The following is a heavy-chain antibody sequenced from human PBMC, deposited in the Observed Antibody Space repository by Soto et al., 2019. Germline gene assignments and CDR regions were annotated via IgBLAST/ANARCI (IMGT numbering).Heavy chain of an antibody. Sequence: SVKVSCKVTGGTFSSYAISWVRQAPGQGLEWMGGIIPIFGTANYAQKFQGRVTITADESTSTAYMELSSLRSEDTAVYYCARASMSLYCGGDCYAFDIWGQGTMVTVSS. CDR3: ARASMSLYCGGDCYAFDI. D-gene: IGHD2-21*02. CDR1: GGTFSSYA. J-gene: IGHJ3*02. V-gene: IGHV1-69*13. CDR2: IIPIFGTA.